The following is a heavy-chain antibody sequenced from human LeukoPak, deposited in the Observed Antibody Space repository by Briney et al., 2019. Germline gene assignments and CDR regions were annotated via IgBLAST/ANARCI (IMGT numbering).Heavy chain of an antibody. CDR2: ISGSGGST. CDR1: GFTFSSYA. J-gene: IGHJ4*02. Sequence: GGSLRLSCAASGFTFSSYAMSWVRQAPGKGLEWVSAISGSGGSTYYADSVKGRFTISRDNSKNTLYLQMNSLRAEDTAVYYCVRYIVATITLDYWGQGTLVTVSS. CDR3: VRYIVATITLDY. V-gene: IGHV3-23*01. D-gene: IGHD5-12*01.